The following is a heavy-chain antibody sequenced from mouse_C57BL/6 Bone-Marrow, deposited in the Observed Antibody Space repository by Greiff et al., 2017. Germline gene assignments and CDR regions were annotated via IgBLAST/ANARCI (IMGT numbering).Heavy chain of an antibody. J-gene: IGHJ2*01. Sequence: EVQGVESGPSLVRPSQTLSLTCTVTGFSINSDCYWIWIRQFPGNKLEYIGYTFYSGITYYNPSLESRTYITRDTSKNQFSLKLSSVTTEDKDTYYCARVIITTVAPYYFDYWGQGTTLTVSS. CDR1: GFSINSDCY. CDR3: ARVIITTVAPYYFDY. D-gene: IGHD1-1*01. CDR2: TFYSGIT. V-gene: IGHV3-3*01.